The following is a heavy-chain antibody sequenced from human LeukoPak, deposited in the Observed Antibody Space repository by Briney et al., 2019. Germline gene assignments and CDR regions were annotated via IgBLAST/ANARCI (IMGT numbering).Heavy chain of an antibody. CDR1: GASISSGDYY. V-gene: IGHV4-30-2*01. CDR3: ARGELGEPEY. J-gene: IGHJ1*01. Sequence: PSEILSLTCTVSGASISSGDYYCSWIRQPPGKGLEWIGYVYHTGSTYYNSSLKSRVTISVDRSKNQFSLNLSSVTAADTAFYYCARGELGEPEYWGQGTLVTVSS. CDR2: VYHTGST. D-gene: IGHD7-27*01.